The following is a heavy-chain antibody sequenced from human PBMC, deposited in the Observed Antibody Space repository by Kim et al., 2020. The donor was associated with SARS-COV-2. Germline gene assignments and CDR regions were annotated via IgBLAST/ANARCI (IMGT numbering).Heavy chain of an antibody. Sequence: GGSLRLSCAASGFTFSSYSMNWVRQAPGKGLEWVSSISSSSYIYYADSVKGRFTISRDNAKNSLYLQMNSLRAEDTAVYYCARDYSSSWYAFDIWGQGTMVTVSS. J-gene: IGHJ3*02. V-gene: IGHV3-21*01. CDR3: ARDYSSSWYAFDI. D-gene: IGHD6-13*01. CDR1: GFTFSSYS. CDR2: ISSSSYI.